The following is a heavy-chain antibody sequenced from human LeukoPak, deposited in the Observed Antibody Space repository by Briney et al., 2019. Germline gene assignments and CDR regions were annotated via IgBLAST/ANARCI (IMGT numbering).Heavy chain of an antibody. V-gene: IGHV3-48*04. CDR1: GFTFSSYS. CDR2: ISSSSSNI. J-gene: IGHJ4*02. Sequence: PGGSLRLSCAASGFTFSSYSMNWVRQAPGKGLEWVSYISSSSSNIYYADSVKGRFTVSRDNAKNSLYLQMNSLRAEDTAVYYCARGYCSGGTCYMADWGQGTLVTVSS. CDR3: ARGYCSGGTCYMAD. D-gene: IGHD2-15*01.